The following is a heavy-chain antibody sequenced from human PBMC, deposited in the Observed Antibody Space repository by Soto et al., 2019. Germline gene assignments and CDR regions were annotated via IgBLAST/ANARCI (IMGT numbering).Heavy chain of an antibody. CDR2: IWYDGSNK. CDR3: ARDTRINYDFWSGPRTYYYYMDV. D-gene: IGHD3-3*01. V-gene: IGHV3-33*01. J-gene: IGHJ6*03. CDR1: GFPFSSYG. Sequence: LSLTCAASGFPFSSYGMHWVRQAPGKGLEWVAVIWYDGSNKYYADSVKGRFTISRDNSKNTLYLQMNSLRAEDKAVYYCARDTRINYDFWSGPRTYYYYMDVWGKGTTVTVSS.